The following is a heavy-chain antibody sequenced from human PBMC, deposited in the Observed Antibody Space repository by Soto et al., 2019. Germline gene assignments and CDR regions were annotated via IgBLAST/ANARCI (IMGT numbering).Heavy chain of an antibody. Sequence: QVQLQESGPGLVKPSETLSLTCTVSGVSISSYYWSWIRQPPGKGLEWIGYIFYTGSTNYHPSLKSRVTISVDTSKNEFSLKLSSVTAADTAVYYCARQGPYGMDVWGQGTTVTVSS. CDR2: IFYTGST. CDR3: ARQGPYGMDV. V-gene: IGHV4-59*08. J-gene: IGHJ6*02. CDR1: GVSISSYY.